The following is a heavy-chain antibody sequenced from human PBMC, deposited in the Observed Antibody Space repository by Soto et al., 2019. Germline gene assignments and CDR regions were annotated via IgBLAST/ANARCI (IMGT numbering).Heavy chain of an antibody. D-gene: IGHD3-10*01. CDR3: GFGRFPSPVFDI. CDR1: GGSISSGGYY. V-gene: IGHV4-31*03. Sequence: LSLTCTVSGGSISSGGYYWSWIRQHPGKGLEWIGYIYYSGSTYYNPSLKSRVTISVDTSKNQFSLKLSSVTAADTAVYYCGFGRFPSPVFDIWGQGTMVTVSS. CDR2: IYYSGST. J-gene: IGHJ3*02.